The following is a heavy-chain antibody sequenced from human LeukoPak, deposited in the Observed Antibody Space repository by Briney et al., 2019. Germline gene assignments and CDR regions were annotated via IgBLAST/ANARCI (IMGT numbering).Heavy chain of an antibody. J-gene: IGHJ4*02. CDR3: ARGQDGDYGGYYFDY. D-gene: IGHD4-17*01. V-gene: IGHV3-30-3*01. CDR2: ISYDGSNK. CDR1: GFTFSSYA. Sequence: GGSLRLSCAASGFTFSSYAMHWVRQAPGKGLGWVAVISYDGSNKYYADSVKGRFTISRDNSKNTLYLQMNSLRAEDTAVYYCARGQDGDYGGYYFDYWGQGTLVTVSS.